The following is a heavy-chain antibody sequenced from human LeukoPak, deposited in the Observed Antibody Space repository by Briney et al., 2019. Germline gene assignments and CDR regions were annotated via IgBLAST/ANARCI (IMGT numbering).Heavy chain of an antibody. CDR2: ISWNSGSI. D-gene: IGHD4-17*01. J-gene: IGHJ4*02. CDR1: GFTFDDYA. Sequence: GRSLRLSCAASGFTFDDYAMHWVRQAPGKGLEWVSGISWNSGSIGYADSVKGRFTISRDNAKNSLYLQMNSLRAEDTALYYCAKDKDGEGYFDYWGQGTLVTVSS. V-gene: IGHV3-9*01. CDR3: AKDKDGEGYFDY.